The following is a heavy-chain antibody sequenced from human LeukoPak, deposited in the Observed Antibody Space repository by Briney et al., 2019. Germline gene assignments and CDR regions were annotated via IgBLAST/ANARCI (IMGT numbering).Heavy chain of an antibody. CDR3: ARDGSVTTLFSGYFDY. CDR1: GFTFSSYS. D-gene: IGHD4-17*01. Sequence: GGSLRLSCAASGFTFSSYSMNWVRQAPGKGLEWVSSISSSSSYIYYADSVKGRFTISRDNSKNTLYLQMNSLRAEDTAVYYCARDGSVTTLFSGYFDYWGQGTLVTVSS. J-gene: IGHJ4*02. CDR2: ISSSSSYI. V-gene: IGHV3-21*01.